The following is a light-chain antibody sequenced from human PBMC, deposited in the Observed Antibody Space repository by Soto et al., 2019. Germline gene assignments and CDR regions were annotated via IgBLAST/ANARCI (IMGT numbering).Light chain of an antibody. J-gene: IGKJ4*01. CDR2: WAS. CDR1: RSVLYKSNNKNH. CDR3: QQYFDVPFT. Sequence: DIVMTQSPDSLAVSLGEXATMNCKCSRSVLYKSNNKNHLAWYQQQPGQPPQLIIYWASTRESGVPERFSGSGSGTDFTLTFIYLEAENVAFYWCQQYFDVPFTFGGGTKVDIK. V-gene: IGKV4-1*01.